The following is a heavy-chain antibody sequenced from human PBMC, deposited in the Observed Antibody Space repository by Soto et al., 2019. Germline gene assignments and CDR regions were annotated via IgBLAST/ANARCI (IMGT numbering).Heavy chain of an antibody. CDR2: FRTGGDDGTT. D-gene: IGHD3-10*01. CDR3: AKKVNSGPGSQYFDY. Sequence: SLRLSCAASGFTFSSYSMSWVRQAPGKGLEWVSGFRTGGDDGTTYYADSVKGRFTISRDNSKNTLFLQMNSLRAEDTAIYYCAKKVNSGPGSQYFDYWGQGTLVT. V-gene: IGHV3-23*01. CDR1: GFTFSSYS. J-gene: IGHJ4*02.